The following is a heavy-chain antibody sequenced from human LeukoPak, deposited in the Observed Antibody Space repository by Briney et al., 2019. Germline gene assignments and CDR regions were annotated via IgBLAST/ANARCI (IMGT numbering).Heavy chain of an antibody. J-gene: IGHJ4*02. CDR2: ISSSGSTI. D-gene: IGHD3-22*01. CDR1: GXTFSSYE. CDR3: ASSSGYEIDY. Sequence: GGSLRLSCAASGXTFSSYEMNWVRQAPGKGLEWVSYISSSGSTIYYADSVKGRFTISRDNAKNSLYLQMNSLRAEDTAVYYCASSSGYEIDYWGQGTLVTVSS. V-gene: IGHV3-48*03.